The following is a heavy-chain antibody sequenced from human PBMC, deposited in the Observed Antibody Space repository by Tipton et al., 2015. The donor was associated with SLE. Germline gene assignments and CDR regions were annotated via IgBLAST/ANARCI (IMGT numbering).Heavy chain of an antibody. CDR2: IRYDGRKT. Sequence: SLRLSCETSGFSFSDYGMHWVRQAPGKGLGWVAFIRYDGRKTHYADSVKGRFTISRDTSRNTLYLQMNSLRPDDTAVYYCATSTVTTNPDYYYGMDVWGQGTTVTVSS. CDR3: ATSTVTTNPDYYYGMDV. CDR1: GFSFSDYG. J-gene: IGHJ6*02. V-gene: IGHV3-30*02. D-gene: IGHD4-17*01.